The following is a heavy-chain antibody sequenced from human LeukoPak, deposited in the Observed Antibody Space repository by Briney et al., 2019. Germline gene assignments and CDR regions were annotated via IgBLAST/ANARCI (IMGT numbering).Heavy chain of an antibody. CDR2: TYYRSKWYN. J-gene: IGHJ6*02. D-gene: IGHD2-15*01. V-gene: IGHV6-1*01. CDR3: AREGVYCSGGSCYSDYYYYGMDV. Sequence: SQTLSLTCAISGDILSSNSAAWHWIRQSPSRGLEWLERTYYRSKWYNDYAVSVKSRITINPDTSKNQSSLQLNSVTPEDTAVYYCAREGVYCSGGSCYSDYYYYGMDVWGQGTTVTVSS. CDR1: GDILSSNSAA.